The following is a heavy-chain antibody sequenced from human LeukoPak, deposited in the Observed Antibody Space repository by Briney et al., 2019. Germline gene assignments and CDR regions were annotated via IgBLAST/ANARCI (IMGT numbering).Heavy chain of an antibody. V-gene: IGHV1-18*01. Sequence: APVKVSCKASGYTFTSYGISWVRQAPGQGLEWMGWISAYNGNTNYAQKLQGRVTMTTDTSTSTAYMELRSLRSDDTAVYYCARAYYYDSSGYPDYWGQGTLVTVSS. CDR1: GYTFTSYG. CDR2: ISAYNGNT. D-gene: IGHD3-22*01. J-gene: IGHJ4*02. CDR3: ARAYYYDSSGYPDY.